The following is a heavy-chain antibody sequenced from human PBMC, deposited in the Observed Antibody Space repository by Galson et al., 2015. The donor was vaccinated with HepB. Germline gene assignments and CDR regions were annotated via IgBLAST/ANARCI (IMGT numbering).Heavy chain of an antibody. Sequence: SLRLSCAASGFTFSSYWMSWVRQAPGKGLEWVANIKQDGSEKNYVDSVKGRFTIYRDNAKNSLYLQMNSLRAEDTAVYYCARKGRGSYDFWSGYFPDTYFDYWGQGTLVTVSS. D-gene: IGHD3-3*01. V-gene: IGHV3-7*01. J-gene: IGHJ4*02. CDR2: IKQDGSEK. CDR3: ARKGRGSYDFWSGYFPDTYFDY. CDR1: GFTFSSYW.